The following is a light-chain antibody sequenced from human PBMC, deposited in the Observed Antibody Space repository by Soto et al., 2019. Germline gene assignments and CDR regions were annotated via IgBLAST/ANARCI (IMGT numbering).Light chain of an antibody. V-gene: IGLV2-18*02. CDR1: SSDVGSYNR. J-gene: IGLJ1*01. CDR3: CSYTSSVTYV. Sequence: QSALTQPPSVSGSPGQSVTISCTGTSSDVGSYNRVSWYQQPPGTAPKLMIYEVSNRPSGVPDRFSGSKTGNTASLTISGLQAEDEADYYCCSYTSSVTYVFGTGTKVTVL. CDR2: EVS.